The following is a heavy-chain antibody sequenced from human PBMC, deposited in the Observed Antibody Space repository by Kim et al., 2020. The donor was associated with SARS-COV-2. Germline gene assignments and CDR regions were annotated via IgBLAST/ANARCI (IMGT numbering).Heavy chain of an antibody. J-gene: IGHJ4*01. CDR1: GFTFDNFA. CDR3: ARGDCSSGGCYTTDC. Sequence: GGSLRLSCAASGFTFDNFAMTWVRQSPERGLEWVSTISGSGDSTFYADSVKGRFTLSRDNSINTVYLQINTLTAADTALYYCARGDCSSGGCYTTDCWG. CDR2: ISGSGDST. V-gene: IGHV3-23*01. D-gene: IGHD6-19*01.